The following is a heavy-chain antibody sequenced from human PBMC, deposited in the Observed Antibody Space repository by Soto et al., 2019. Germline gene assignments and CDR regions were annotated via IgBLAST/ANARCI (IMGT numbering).Heavy chain of an antibody. V-gene: IGHV4-59*01. CDR2: IYYSGST. D-gene: IGHD2-15*01. J-gene: IGHJ5*02. Sequence: SETLSLTCTVSGRSISSYYWGWIRQPPGKGLEWIGHIYYSGSTNYNPSLKSRVTISIDTSKNQLSLKLSSVTAADTAVYFCARVRDCSGGTCYSWWFDPWGQGTLVTVS. CDR1: GRSISSYY. CDR3: ARVRDCSGGTCYSWWFDP.